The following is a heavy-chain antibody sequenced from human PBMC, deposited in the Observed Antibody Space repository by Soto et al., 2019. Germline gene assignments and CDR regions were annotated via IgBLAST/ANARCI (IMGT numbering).Heavy chain of an antibody. CDR1: GFTFSSYW. V-gene: IGHV3-7*05. Sequence: GGSLRLSCAASGFTFSSYWMSWVRQAPGKGLEWVANIKQDGSEKYYVDSVKGRFTISRDNAKNSLYLQMNSLRAEDTAVYYCARLNVVVTAVATYYYYGMDVWGQGTTVTVSS. D-gene: IGHD2-21*02. CDR3: ARLNVVVTAVATYYYYGMDV. CDR2: IKQDGSEK. J-gene: IGHJ6*02.